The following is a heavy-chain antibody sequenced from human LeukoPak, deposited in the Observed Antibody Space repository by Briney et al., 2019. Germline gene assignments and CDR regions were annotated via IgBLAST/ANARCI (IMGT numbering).Heavy chain of an antibody. D-gene: IGHD5-18*01. Sequence: PGGSLRLSCAASGFSFSRYSMSWVRQPPGKGLEWVSIIYHDGSEKIYVDSVKGRFTISRDNAKNSLYLQMNSLRTEDTALYYCAKDPGSYGYYFDYWGQGTLVTVSS. J-gene: IGHJ4*02. CDR1: GFSFSRYS. CDR2: IYHDGSEK. CDR3: AKDPGSYGYYFDY. V-gene: IGHV3-7*05.